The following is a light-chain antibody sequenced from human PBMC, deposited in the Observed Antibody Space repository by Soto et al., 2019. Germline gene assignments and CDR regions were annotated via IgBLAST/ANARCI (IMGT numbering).Light chain of an antibody. CDR1: QTIGSSH. Sequence: EIVLTQSPGTLSLSPGERATLSCRASQTIGSSHLAWYRQKPGQAPRLLIYGTSSRATGIPDRFSGSGSGTDFTLTISRLEPEDFAVYYCQQYGSSPLWTFGQGTKVEIK. V-gene: IGKV3-20*01. CDR2: GTS. J-gene: IGKJ1*01. CDR3: QQYGSSPLWT.